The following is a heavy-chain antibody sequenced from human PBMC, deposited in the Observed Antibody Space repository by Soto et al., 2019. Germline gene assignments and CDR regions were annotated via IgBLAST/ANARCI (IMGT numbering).Heavy chain of an antibody. CDR3: ARDPLGGTGMVLWYFDL. CDR2: ISYDGSNR. D-gene: IGHD5-18*01. V-gene: IGHV3-30-3*01. J-gene: IGHJ2*01. CDR1: GFTFSSYA. Sequence: QVQLVESGGSVVQPGRSLRLSCAASGFTFSSYAMHWVRQAPGKGLEWVAVISYDGSNRYYADSVKGRFTISRDNSKNTLYLQMNSLRAEDTAVYYCARDPLGGTGMVLWYFDLWGRGTLVTVSS.